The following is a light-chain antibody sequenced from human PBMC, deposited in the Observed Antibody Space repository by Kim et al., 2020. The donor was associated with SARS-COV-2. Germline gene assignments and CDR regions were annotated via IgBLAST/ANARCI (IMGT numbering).Light chain of an antibody. CDR2: DVI. CDR1: SSDVGGYNY. Sequence: GQSITISCTGTSSDVGGYNYVSWYQQHPGKAPKLMIYDVIHRPSGVSNRFSGSKFGNTASLTISGLQAEDEADYYCSSYTSRSTWVFGGGTKLTVL. V-gene: IGLV2-14*03. J-gene: IGLJ3*02. CDR3: SSYTSRSTWV.